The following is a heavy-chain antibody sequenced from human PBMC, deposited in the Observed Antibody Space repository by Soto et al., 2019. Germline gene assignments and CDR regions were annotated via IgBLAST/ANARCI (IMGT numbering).Heavy chain of an antibody. Sequence: GESLKISCKVSGYNFTNYWIGWVRQMPGKGLEWMGIIYPGDSDTRYSPSFQGQVTISVDKSTSTAYLQWSSLKASDTAMYYCARPALPFGEVNWVDPWGQGALVTVSS. D-gene: IGHD3-10*01. CDR3: ARPALPFGEVNWVDP. J-gene: IGHJ5*02. CDR1: GYNFTNYW. V-gene: IGHV5-51*01. CDR2: IYPGDSDT.